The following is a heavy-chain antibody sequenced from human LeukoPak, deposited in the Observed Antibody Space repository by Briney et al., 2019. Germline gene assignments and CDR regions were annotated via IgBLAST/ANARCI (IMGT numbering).Heavy chain of an antibody. D-gene: IGHD3-10*01. CDR1: GGSINSGDYY. V-gene: IGHV4-30-4*01. CDR3: ARFLLSGSSY. Sequence: SETPSLTCTVSGGSINSGDYYWSWIRQPPGKGLEWIGYIYYSGSTYYNPSLKSRVTISVDTSKNQFSLKLSSVTAADTAVYYCARFLLSGSSYWGQGTLVTVSP. CDR2: IYYSGST. J-gene: IGHJ4*02.